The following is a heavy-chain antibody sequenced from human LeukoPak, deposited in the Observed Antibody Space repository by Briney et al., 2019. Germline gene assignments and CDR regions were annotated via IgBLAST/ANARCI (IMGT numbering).Heavy chain of an antibody. J-gene: IGHJ4*02. V-gene: IGHV1-8*01. CDR3: ATDYTDYSLDY. D-gene: IGHD4-11*01. CDR2: MNPNSGNT. Sequence: ASVKVSCKVSGYTLTELSMHWVRQATGQGLEWMGWMNPNSGNTGYAQKFQGRVTMTRNTSISTAYMELSSLRYEDTAVYYCATDYTDYSLDYWGQGTLVTVSS. CDR1: GYTLTELS.